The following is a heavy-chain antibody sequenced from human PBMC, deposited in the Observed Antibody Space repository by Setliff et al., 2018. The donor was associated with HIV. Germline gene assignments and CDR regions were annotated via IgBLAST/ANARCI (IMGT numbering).Heavy chain of an antibody. CDR1: GFTFNTYT. J-gene: IGHJ4*02. D-gene: IGHD3-10*01. CDR2: ISDTSATI. Sequence: GGSLRLSCAASGFTFNTYTMNWVRQAPGKGLGWLSYISDTSATISYADSVKGRFTISRDNAKNSPYLQMNSLRAEDTAVYYCARGNTMVTDFDYWGQGTLVTVSS. V-gene: IGHV3-48*01. CDR3: ARGNTMVTDFDY.